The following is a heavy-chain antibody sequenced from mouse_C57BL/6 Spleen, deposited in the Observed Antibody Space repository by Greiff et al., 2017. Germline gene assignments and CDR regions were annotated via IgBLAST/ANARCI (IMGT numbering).Heavy chain of an antibody. J-gene: IGHJ4*01. V-gene: IGHV1-82*01. D-gene: IGHD3-1*01. Sequence: QVQLQQSGPELVKPGASVKISCKASGYAFSSSWMNWVKQRPGKGLEWIGRIYPGDGNTNYNGKFKGKATLTADKSSSTAYMQLSSLTSEDSAVXFCARRGFLMDYWGQGTSVTVSS. CDR3: ARRGFLMDY. CDR1: GYAFSSSW. CDR2: IYPGDGNT.